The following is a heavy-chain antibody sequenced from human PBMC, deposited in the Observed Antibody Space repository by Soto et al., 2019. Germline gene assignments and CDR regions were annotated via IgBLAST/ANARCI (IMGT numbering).Heavy chain of an antibody. Sequence: EVQLGESGGGLVQPGGSLSLSCAAYGFTFSSYEMNWVRQAPGKGLEWVSDISTSGRTIYYADSVKGRFTISRDNAKNSLYLQMNSLRAEDTAVYYCAGEKVGASYFDYLGQGTLVTVSS. D-gene: IGHD1-26*01. CDR1: GFTFSSYE. CDR2: ISTSGRTI. CDR3: AGEKVGASYFDY. V-gene: IGHV3-48*03. J-gene: IGHJ4*02.